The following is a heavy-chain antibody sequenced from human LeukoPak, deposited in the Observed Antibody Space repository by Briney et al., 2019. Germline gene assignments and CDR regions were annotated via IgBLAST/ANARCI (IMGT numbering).Heavy chain of an antibody. V-gene: IGHV3-23*01. CDR1: GFSLSSYA. CDR2: ISGSDGST. Sequence: GRSLRLSCAGSGFSLSSYAMSWVRQAPGKGLEWVSGISGSDGSTYYADSVKGRFTLSRDNSKNTLYLQMNRLRAEDTAVYYCAKIRMAGSSTWYPNDYWGQGTLVTVSS. D-gene: IGHD6-13*01. CDR3: AKIRMAGSSTWYPNDY. J-gene: IGHJ4*02.